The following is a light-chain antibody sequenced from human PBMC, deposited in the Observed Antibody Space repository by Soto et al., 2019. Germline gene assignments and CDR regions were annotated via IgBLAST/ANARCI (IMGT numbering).Light chain of an antibody. V-gene: IGKV1-27*01. CDR1: QGISSY. Sequence: DIQMTQSPSSLSASVGDRVTITCRASQGISSYFAWYQQKPGKVPKLLIYGASTLHSGVPSRFSGSGSGTDFTLTINSLQPEDVATYYCQRYNSVPNTFGPGTKVDIK. CDR2: GAS. CDR3: QRYNSVPNT. J-gene: IGKJ3*01.